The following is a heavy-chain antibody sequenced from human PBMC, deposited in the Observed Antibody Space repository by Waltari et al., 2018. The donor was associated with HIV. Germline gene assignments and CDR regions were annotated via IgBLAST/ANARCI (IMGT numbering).Heavy chain of an antibody. CDR2: FDPEQGKT. V-gene: IGHV1-24*01. D-gene: IGHD2-15*01. J-gene: IGHJ5*02. CDR3: TTEGLYCSGGTCYSRFDP. Sequence: QVPLVQSGAEVKKHGASVQVSCKVSGYTLSALSIHGVRQAPGKGLEWMGGFDPEQGKTIYAQNFQGRVTMTEDAATDTAYMELSSLRSEDTAVYYCTTEGLYCSGGTCYSRFDPWGQGTLVTVSS. CDR1: GYTLSALS.